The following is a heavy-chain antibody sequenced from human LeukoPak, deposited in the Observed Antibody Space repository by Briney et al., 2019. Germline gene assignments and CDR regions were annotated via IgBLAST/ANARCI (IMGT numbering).Heavy chain of an antibody. D-gene: IGHD6-6*01. CDR2: IIPILGIA. CDR3: ARVSNIAALSD. CDR1: GGTFSSYA. Sequence: ASVKVSCKASGGTFSSYAISWVRQAPGQGLEWMGRIIPILGIANYAQKFQGRVTITADKSTSTAYMELSSLRSEDTAVYYCARVSNIAALSDWGQGTLVTVSS. J-gene: IGHJ4*02. V-gene: IGHV1-69*04.